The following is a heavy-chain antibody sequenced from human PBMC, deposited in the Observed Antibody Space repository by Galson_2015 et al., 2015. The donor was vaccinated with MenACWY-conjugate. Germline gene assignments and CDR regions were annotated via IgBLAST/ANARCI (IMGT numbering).Heavy chain of an antibody. CDR3: ARDREEDPSGYYEGY. V-gene: IGHV3-30*04. D-gene: IGHD3-22*01. CDR2: ISYDGSHT. J-gene: IGHJ4*02. CDR1: GFTFTDYA. Sequence: SLRLSCAASGFTFTDYAMHWVRQAPGEGLEWVASISYDGSHTYYADSVKGRSTISRDNSKSTMYLQMNSLRAEDTALYYCARDREEDPSGYYEGYWGQGTLVTVSS.